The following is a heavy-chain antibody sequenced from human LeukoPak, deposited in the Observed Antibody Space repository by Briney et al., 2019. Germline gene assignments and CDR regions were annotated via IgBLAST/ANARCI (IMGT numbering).Heavy chain of an antibody. Sequence: SETLSLTCTVSGGSLSNNYWSWIRQPPGKALEWIGYIYYSGDTNYNPSLKSRVTISVDMSKNQISLRLRSVTAADTAIYYCARHAGSYGYRVFDYWGQGTLVTVSS. CDR2: IYYSGDT. V-gene: IGHV4-59*08. CDR1: GGSLSNNY. CDR3: ARHAGSYGYRVFDY. D-gene: IGHD5-18*01. J-gene: IGHJ4*02.